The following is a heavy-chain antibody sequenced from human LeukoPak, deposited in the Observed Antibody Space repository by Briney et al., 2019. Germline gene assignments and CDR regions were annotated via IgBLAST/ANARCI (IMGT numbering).Heavy chain of an antibody. J-gene: IGHJ4*02. D-gene: IGHD6-6*01. CDR2: IYYSGST. CDR1: GVSISSSNSY. Sequence: PSETLSLTCAVSGVSISSSNSYWGWIRQPPGKGLEWIGSIYYSGSTYYNPSLKSRVTISVDTSKNQFSLKLSSVTAADTAVYYCARVAYSSSSGVARYYFDYWGQGTLVTVSS. V-gene: IGHV4-39*07. CDR3: ARVAYSSSSGVARYYFDY.